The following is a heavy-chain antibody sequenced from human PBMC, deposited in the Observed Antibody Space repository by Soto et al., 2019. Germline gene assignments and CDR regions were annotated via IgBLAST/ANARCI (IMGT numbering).Heavy chain of an antibody. CDR3: ARAHIVGAVGYYYYGMDV. CDR1: GGTFSSYA. CDR2: IIPIFGTA. J-gene: IGHJ6*02. D-gene: IGHD1-26*01. V-gene: IGHV1-69*01. Sequence: QVQLVQSGAEVTKPRSSVKVSCKASGGTFSSYAISWVRQAPGQGLEWMGGIIPIFGTANYAQKFQGRVTITADESTSTAYMELSSLRSEDTAVYYCARAHIVGAVGYYYYGMDVWGQGTTVTVSS.